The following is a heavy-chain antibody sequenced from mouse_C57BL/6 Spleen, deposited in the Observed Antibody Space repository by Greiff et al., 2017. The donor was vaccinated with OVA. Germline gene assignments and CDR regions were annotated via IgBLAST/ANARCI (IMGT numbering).Heavy chain of an antibody. V-gene: IGHV1-7*01. CDR1: GYTFTSYW. CDR2: INTSSGYS. D-gene: IGHD2-4*01. CDR3: AREGLNARDY. Sequence: VQLQQSGAELAKPGASVKLSCKASGYTFTSYWMHWVKQRPGQGLEWIGYINTSSGYSKYNQKYKDKATETADKSSSTAYMQLSSLTYEYSSVYYCAREGLNARDYWGQGTSVTVSS. J-gene: IGHJ4*01.